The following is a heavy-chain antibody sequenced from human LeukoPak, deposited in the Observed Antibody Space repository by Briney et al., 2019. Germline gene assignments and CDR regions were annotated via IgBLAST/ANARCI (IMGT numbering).Heavy chain of an antibody. V-gene: IGHV3-23*01. CDR3: ARGRFGRFDY. Sequence: PGGSLRLSCAASGFTFSNFAMHWVRQAPGKGLQWVSAISGSGGSTYYADSVKGRFTISRDNSKNTLYLQMNSLRAEDTAVYYCARGRFGRFDYWGQGTLVTVSS. CDR1: GFTFSNFA. CDR2: ISGSGGST. J-gene: IGHJ4*02. D-gene: IGHD3-10*01.